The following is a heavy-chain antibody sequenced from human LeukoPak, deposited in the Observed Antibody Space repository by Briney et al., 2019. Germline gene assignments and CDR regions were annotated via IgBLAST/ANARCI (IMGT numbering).Heavy chain of an antibody. CDR2: IYYSGST. D-gene: IGHD4-11*01. V-gene: IGHV4-31*03. J-gene: IGHJ4*02. CDR1: GGSISSGGYY. Sequence: SETLSLTCTVSGGSISSGGYYWTWIRQHPGRGLEWVGLIYYSGSTNYNPSLKSRLTISVDTSKTQFSLKLRSMTAADTAVYYCATSNDYSHDELDYWGQGILVTVSS. CDR3: ATSNDYSHDELDY.